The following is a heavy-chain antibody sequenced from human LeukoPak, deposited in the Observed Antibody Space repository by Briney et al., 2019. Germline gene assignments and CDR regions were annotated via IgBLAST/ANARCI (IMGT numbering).Heavy chain of an antibody. CDR3: ATGAATALDY. J-gene: IGHJ4*02. V-gene: IGHV4-59*08. CDR2: IYYSGST. CDR1: GGSISSNY. Sequence: PSETLSLTCSVSGGSISSNYWSWIRQPPGKGLEWIGFIYYSGSTNYNPSLKSRVTISIDTSKNQFSLKLGSVTAADTAVYYCATGAATALDYWGQGTLVTVSS. D-gene: IGHD2-21*02.